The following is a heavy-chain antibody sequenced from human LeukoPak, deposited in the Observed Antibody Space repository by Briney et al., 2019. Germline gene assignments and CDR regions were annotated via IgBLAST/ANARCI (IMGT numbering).Heavy chain of an antibody. CDR2: IYYSGST. CDR3: AREVIAGQLNWFDP. CDR1: GGSISSYY. J-gene: IGHJ5*02. Sequence: PSETLSLTCTVSGGSISSYYWSWIRQPPGKGLEWIGYIYYSGSTNYNPSLKSRVTISVDTSKNQFPLKLSSVTAADTAVYYCAREVIAGQLNWFDPWGQGTLVTVSS. D-gene: IGHD2/OR15-2a*01. V-gene: IGHV4-59*01.